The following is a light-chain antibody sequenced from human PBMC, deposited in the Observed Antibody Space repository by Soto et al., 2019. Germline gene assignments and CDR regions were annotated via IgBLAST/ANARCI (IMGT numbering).Light chain of an antibody. V-gene: IGLV1-40*01. Sequence: QSVLTQPPSVSGAPGQRVTISCTGSSSNIGARYDVHWYQQLPGTAPKLLIYGNSNRPSGVPDRFSGSKSGTSASLAITGLQAEDEADYYCQSYDSSLSGHVVFGGGTKLTV. J-gene: IGLJ2*01. CDR3: QSYDSSLSGHVV. CDR1: SSNIGARYD. CDR2: GNS.